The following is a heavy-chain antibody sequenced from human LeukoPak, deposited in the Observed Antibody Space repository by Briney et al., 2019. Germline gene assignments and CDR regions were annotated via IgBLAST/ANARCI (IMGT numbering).Heavy chain of an antibody. CDR2: ISGSGGST. CDR3: AKSGGEERDPFSYFDY. CDR1: GFTFSSYA. J-gene: IGHJ4*02. D-gene: IGHD2-21*01. V-gene: IGHV3-23*01. Sequence: PGGSLRLSCAASGFTFSSYAMSWVRQAPGKGLEWVSAISGSGGSTYYADSVKGRFTISRDNSKNTLYLQMNSLRAEDTAVYYCAKSGGEERDPFSYFDYWGQGTLVTVSS.